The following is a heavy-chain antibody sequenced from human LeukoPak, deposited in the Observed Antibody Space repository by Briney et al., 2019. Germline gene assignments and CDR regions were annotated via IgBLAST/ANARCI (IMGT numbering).Heavy chain of an antibody. CDR1: GGSISSSSYY. J-gene: IGHJ4*02. CDR2: IYYSGST. CDR3: ARVRMVRGIISFDY. V-gene: IGHV4-39*07. Sequence: PSETLSLTCTVSGGSISSSSYYWGWIRQPPGKGLEWIGSIYYSGSTYYNPSLKSRVTISIDTSKNQFSLKLNSVIAADTAVYYCARVRMVRGIISFDYWGQGTLVTVSS. D-gene: IGHD3-10*01.